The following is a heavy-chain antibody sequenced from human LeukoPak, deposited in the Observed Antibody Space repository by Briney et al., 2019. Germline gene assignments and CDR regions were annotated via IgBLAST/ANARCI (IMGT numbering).Heavy chain of an antibody. J-gene: IGHJ4*02. D-gene: IGHD2-21*02. CDR3: ARLPMAVTPHVDY. V-gene: IGHV4-31*03. CDR2: IYYSGST. Sequence: SQTLSLTCTVSGGSISSGGYYWRWLRQHPGKGLEWIGYIYYSGSTYYNPSLKSRVTILVDTSKNQFSLKLNSVTAADTAVYYCARLPMAVTPHVDYWGQGTLVTVSS. CDR1: GGSISSGGYY.